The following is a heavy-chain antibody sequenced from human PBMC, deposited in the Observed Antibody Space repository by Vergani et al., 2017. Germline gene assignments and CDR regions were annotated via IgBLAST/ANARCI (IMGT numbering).Heavy chain of an antibody. CDR3: ARDGGDYDKDALDL. CDR1: GGAFSSGGQS. J-gene: IGHJ3*01. CDR2: IYSSGTT. Sequence: QVQLQESGPGLVKPSQTLSLTCTVSGGAFSSGGQSWTWVRQPVNQGLEWIGRIYSSGTTNYNTSLRSRVTMSVDTPKKQFSLELTTVTAADPAVYYCARDGGDYDKDALDLWGLGTMVTV. V-gene: IGHV4-61*02. D-gene: IGHD2-21*02.